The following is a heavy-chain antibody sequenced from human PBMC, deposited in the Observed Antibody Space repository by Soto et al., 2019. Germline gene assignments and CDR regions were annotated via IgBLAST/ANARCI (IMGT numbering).Heavy chain of an antibody. J-gene: IGHJ4*02. CDR1: GYTFTSYG. Sequence: QVQLVQSGAEVKKPGASVKVSCKASGYTFTSYGISWVRQAPGQGLEWMGWISAYNGNTNYAQKLQGRVTMTTDTSASTAYMELRRLRSDDTAVYYCARDLAEYYYDGSGYWGYFDYWGQGTLVTVSS. CDR2: ISAYNGNT. V-gene: IGHV1-18*01. CDR3: ARDLAEYYYDGSGYWGYFDY. D-gene: IGHD3-22*01.